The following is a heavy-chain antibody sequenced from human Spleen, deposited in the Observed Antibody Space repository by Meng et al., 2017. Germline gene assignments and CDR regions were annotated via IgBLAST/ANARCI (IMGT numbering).Heavy chain of an antibody. CDR1: GYSITGSYN. D-gene: IGHD2-21*02. CDR2: IYQSGST. CDR3: AGGAVVTLIFYHAMDV. Sequence: GSLRLSCAVSGYSITGSYNWGWIRQSPGKGLEWIGSIYQSGSTYYNPSLKSRVTMSADTSKNRFSLKLTSVTAADTAVYYCAGGAVVTLIFYHAMDVWGKGTTVTVSS. V-gene: IGHV4-38-2*01. J-gene: IGHJ6*04.